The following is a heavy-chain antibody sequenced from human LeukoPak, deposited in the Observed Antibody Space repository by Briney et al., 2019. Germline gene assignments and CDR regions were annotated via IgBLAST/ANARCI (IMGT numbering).Heavy chain of an antibody. D-gene: IGHD2-15*01. CDR2: TSGNGVKG. Sequence: GGSLRLSCAASGFAFSTYAMGWVRQAPGKGLEWVTSTSGNGVKGYYAGSVRGRFTVSRDNFKNTLYLQMSSLRAEDTAIYYCAKDLAYSFDYWGQGILVTVSS. CDR3: AKDLAYSFDY. J-gene: IGHJ4*02. CDR1: GFAFSTYA. V-gene: IGHV3-23*01.